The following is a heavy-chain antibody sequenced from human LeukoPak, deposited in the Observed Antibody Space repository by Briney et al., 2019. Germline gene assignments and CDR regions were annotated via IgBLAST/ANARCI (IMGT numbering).Heavy chain of an antibody. J-gene: IGHJ4*02. Sequence: SETLSLTCAVYGGSFSGYYWSWIRQPPGKGLEWIGEINHSGSTNYNPSLKSRVTISVDTSENQFSLKLSSVTAADTAVYYCARVSGYSYGRLYYFDYWGQGTLVTVSS. V-gene: IGHV4-34*01. D-gene: IGHD5-18*01. CDR3: ARVSGYSYGRLYYFDY. CDR1: GGSFSGYY. CDR2: INHSGST.